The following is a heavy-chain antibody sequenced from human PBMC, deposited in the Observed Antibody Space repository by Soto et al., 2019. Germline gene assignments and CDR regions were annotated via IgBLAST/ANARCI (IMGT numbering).Heavy chain of an antibody. Sequence: PGGSLRLSCAASGFTFSSYAMHWVRQAPGKGLEWVAVISYDGSNKYYADSVKGRFTISRDNSKNTLYLQMNSLRAEDTAVYYCAREYSSSWSGHNWFDPWGQGTMVTVSS. V-gene: IGHV3-30-3*01. D-gene: IGHD6-13*01. CDR2: ISYDGSNK. J-gene: IGHJ5*02. CDR3: AREYSSSWSGHNWFDP. CDR1: GFTFSSYA.